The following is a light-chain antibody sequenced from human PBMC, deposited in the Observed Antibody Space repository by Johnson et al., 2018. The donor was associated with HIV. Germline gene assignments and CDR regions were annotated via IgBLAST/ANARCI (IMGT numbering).Light chain of an antibody. CDR3: GTWDSSLSAVV. J-gene: IGLJ1*01. Sequence: QSVLTQPPSVSAAPGQKVTISCSGSSSNIGNNYVSWYQQLPGTAPKLLIYDNNKRPSGIPDRFSGSKSGTSATLGITGLQTGDEADYYCGTWDSSLSAVVFGTGTKFTVL. CDR1: SSNIGNNY. V-gene: IGLV1-51*01. CDR2: DNN.